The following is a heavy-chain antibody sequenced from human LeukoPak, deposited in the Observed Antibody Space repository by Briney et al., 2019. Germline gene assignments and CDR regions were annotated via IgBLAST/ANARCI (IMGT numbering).Heavy chain of an antibody. Sequence: SETLSLTCTVSGGSISSGDYYWSWIRQPPGKVLEWIEYIYYSGSTYYNPSLKSRVTISVDTSKNQFSLKLSSVTAADTAVYYCARSVTMVRGVMGFDPWGQGTLVTVSS. V-gene: IGHV4-30-4*01. CDR2: IYYSGST. CDR1: GGSISSGDYY. CDR3: ARSVTMVRGVMGFDP. J-gene: IGHJ5*02. D-gene: IGHD3-10*01.